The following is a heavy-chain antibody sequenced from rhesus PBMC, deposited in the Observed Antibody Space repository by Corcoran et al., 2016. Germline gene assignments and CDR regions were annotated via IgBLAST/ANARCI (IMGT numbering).Heavy chain of an antibody. CDR2: IRSGAST. J-gene: IGHJ2*01. V-gene: IGHV4-160*01. CDR1: GGSIRSNY. Sequence: QVQLQQWGEGLVKPSETLSLTCAVYGGSIRSNYWSWIRQPPGKGLEWIWRIRSGASTNYNPSLKSRVTISIDTSKNQFALKLSSVTAADTAVYYCARGLEPSWGYWYFDLWGPGTPITISS. D-gene: IGHD1-1*01. CDR3: ARGLEPSWGYWYFDL.